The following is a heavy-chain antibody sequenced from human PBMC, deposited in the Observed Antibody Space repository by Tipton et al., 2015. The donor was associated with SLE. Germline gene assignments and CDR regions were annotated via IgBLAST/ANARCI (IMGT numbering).Heavy chain of an antibody. V-gene: IGHV4-39*07. CDR2: IFSSGNT. CDR1: GGSISSSTYY. Sequence: TLSLTCTVSGGSISSSTYYWGWIRQAPGKGLEWIGGIFSSGNTYYNPSLKSRVTISVDTSKNQLSLKLTSVTAADTAVYYCARSRRETYWWESFDIWGQGKMVTVSA. CDR3: ARSRRETYWWESFDI. J-gene: IGHJ3*02. D-gene: IGHD1-26*01.